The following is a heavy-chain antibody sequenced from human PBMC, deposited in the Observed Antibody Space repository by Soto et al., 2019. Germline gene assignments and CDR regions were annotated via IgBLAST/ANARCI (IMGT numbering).Heavy chain of an antibody. CDR2: IYPGDSDT. D-gene: IGHD3-3*01. CDR3: ASSFYDFWSGYSDQSYYYYGMDV. Sequence: GGSLRLSCKGSGYSFTSYWIGWVRQMPGKGLEWMGIIYPGDSDTRYSPSFQGQVTISADKSISTAYLQWSSLKASDTAMYYCASSFYDFWSGYSDQSYYYYGMDVWGQGTTVTVSS. CDR1: GYSFTSYW. V-gene: IGHV5-51*01. J-gene: IGHJ6*02.